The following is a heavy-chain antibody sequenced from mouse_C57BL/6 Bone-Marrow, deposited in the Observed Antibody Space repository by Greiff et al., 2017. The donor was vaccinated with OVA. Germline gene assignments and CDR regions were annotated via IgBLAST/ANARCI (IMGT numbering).Heavy chain of an antibody. V-gene: IGHV1-69*01. CDR3: ARESANWDWYFDV. CDR2: LDPSDSYT. D-gene: IGHD4-1*01. Sequence: QVQLQQPGAELVMPGASVKLSCKASGYTFTSYWMHWVKQRPGQGLEWIGELDPSDSYTNYNQKFKGKSTLTVDKSSSTAYMQLSSLTSEDSAVYYCARESANWDWYFDVWGTGTTVTVSS. J-gene: IGHJ1*03. CDR1: GYTFTSYW.